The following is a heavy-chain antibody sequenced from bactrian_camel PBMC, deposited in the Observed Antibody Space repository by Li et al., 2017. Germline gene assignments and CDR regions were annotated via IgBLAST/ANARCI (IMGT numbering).Heavy chain of an antibody. Sequence: VQLVESGGGLVQPGGSLRLSCAASGFTFSSYAMSWVRQAPGKGLEWVSAINSGHGSTYYADSVRGRFTVSRDNAKNTVYLQMNGLKSEDTAVYYCVRDQVDGDGVPDLGYWGQGTQVTVS. CDR2: INSGHGST. J-gene: IGHJ6*01. CDR1: GFTFSSYA. D-gene: IGHD3*01. V-gene: IGHV3S40*01. CDR3: VRDQVDGDGVPDLGY.